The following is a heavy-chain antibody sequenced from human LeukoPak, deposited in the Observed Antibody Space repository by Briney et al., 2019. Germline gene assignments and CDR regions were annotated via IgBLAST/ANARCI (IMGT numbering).Heavy chain of an antibody. D-gene: IGHD2-21*01. CDR1: GFTFSSYW. V-gene: IGHV3-7*01. Sequence: GGSLRLSCAASGFTFSSYWMSWVRQAPGKGLEWVANIKQDGSEKHYVDSVKGRFTISRDNAKNSLYLQMNSLRAKDTAVYYCARDLIYCGGDCYDYWGQGTLVTVSS. CDR3: ARDLIYCGGDCYDY. J-gene: IGHJ4*02. CDR2: IKQDGSEK.